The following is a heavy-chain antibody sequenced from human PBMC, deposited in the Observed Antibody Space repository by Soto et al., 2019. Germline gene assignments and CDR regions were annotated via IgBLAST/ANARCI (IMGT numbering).Heavy chain of an antibody. CDR3: AKLGTMGVFDN. J-gene: IGHJ4*02. V-gene: IGHV3-23*01. D-gene: IGHD1-26*01. Sequence: EVQLLESGGGLVQPGGSLRLSCAASGFTFSGYAMSWVRQAPGKGLEWLASITFRGDYTYYADSVKGRFTLSRDNSRNRLDLQMDSLKVEDTALYYCAKLGTMGVFDNWGQGTLLTVSS. CDR1: GFTFSGYA. CDR2: ITFRGDYT.